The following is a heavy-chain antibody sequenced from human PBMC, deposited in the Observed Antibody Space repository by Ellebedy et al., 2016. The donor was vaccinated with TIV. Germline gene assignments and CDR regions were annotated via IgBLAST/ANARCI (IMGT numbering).Heavy chain of an antibody. CDR1: GGSITNDY. V-gene: IGHV4-59*01. CDR3: ARALAALWFDP. Sequence: SETLSLTXTVSGGSITNDYWSWIRQPPGKGLGWIGYIFYSGSTNYNPSLQSRVTISVDTSRNQFSLKLKSVTAADTAVYYCARALAALWFDPWGQGTPVTVSS. D-gene: IGHD6-6*01. CDR2: IFYSGST. J-gene: IGHJ5*02.